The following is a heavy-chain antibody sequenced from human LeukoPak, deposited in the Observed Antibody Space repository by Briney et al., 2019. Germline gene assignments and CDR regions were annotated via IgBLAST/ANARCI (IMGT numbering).Heavy chain of an antibody. CDR2: INHSGST. CDR3: ARPAPGGYYDSSGYGY. Sequence: PPETLSLTCAVYGGSFSGYYWSWIRQPPGKGLEWIGEINHSGSTNYNPSLKSRVTISVDTSKNQFSLKLSSVTAADTAVYYCARPAPGGYYDSSGYGYWGQGTLVTVSS. V-gene: IGHV4-34*01. D-gene: IGHD3-22*01. CDR1: GGSFSGYY. J-gene: IGHJ4*02.